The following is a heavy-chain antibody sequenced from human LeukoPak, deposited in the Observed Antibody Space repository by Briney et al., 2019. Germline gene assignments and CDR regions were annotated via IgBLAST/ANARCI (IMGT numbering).Heavy chain of an antibody. V-gene: IGHV4-34*01. J-gene: IGHJ4*02. CDR2: INHSGST. D-gene: IGHD2-15*01. CDR1: GGSFSGYY. CDR3: AGCWGGY. Sequence: SETLSLTCAVYGGSFSGYYWSWIRQPPGKGLEWIGEINHSGSTNYNPSLKSRVTISVDTSKNQFSLKLSSVTAADTAVYYCAGCWGGYWGQGTLVTVSS.